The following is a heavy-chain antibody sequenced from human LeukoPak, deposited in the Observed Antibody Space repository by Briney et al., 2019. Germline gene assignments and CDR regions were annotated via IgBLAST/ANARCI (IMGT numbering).Heavy chain of an antibody. Sequence: GGPLRLSCTAPGSSLSRYSLMWVRQAPGRGLEWVSTISSRSTYIYYADSAKGRFTISRDNAENSVYLDMTSLRAEDTAIYYCASGFEATISYFDNWGQGTLVTVSS. CDR3: ASGFEATISYFDN. D-gene: IGHD5-12*01. V-gene: IGHV3-21*01. CDR2: ISSRSTYI. CDR1: GSSLSRYS. J-gene: IGHJ4*02.